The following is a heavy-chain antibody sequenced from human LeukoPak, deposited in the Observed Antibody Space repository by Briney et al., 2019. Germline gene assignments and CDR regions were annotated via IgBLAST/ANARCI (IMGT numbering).Heavy chain of an antibody. CDR1: GFTFDSYA. J-gene: IGHJ4*02. CDR2: VSGKGTYI. D-gene: IGHD3-10*01. V-gene: IGHV3-21*01. Sequence: GGSLRLSCAASGFTFDSYAMHWVRQAPGKGLEWVSSVSGKGTYIYYADSVNGRFTISRDNAKNSLYLQMNSLRAEDTAVYYCARDRRTGGLTMVDYWGQGTLVTVSS. CDR3: ARDRRTGGLTMVDY.